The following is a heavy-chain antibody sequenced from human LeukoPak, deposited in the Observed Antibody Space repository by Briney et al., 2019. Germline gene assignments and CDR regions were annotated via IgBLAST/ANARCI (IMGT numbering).Heavy chain of an antibody. Sequence: ASVTVSCKASGYTFTSYGISWVRQAPGQGLEWMGWISAYDANTNYAQKLQGRVTMTTDTSTSTAYMELRSLRSDDTAVYYRARAPGRLLGDYWGQGTLVTVSS. J-gene: IGHJ4*02. V-gene: IGHV1-18*04. CDR2: ISAYDANT. D-gene: IGHD7-27*01. CDR3: ARAPGRLLGDY. CDR1: GYTFTSYG.